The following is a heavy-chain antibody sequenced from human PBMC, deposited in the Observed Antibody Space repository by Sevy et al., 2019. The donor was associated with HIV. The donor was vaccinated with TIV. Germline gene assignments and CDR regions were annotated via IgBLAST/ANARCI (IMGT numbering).Heavy chain of an antibody. CDR3: TTDLTAIMITFGGVIVKPFDY. D-gene: IGHD3-16*02. Sequence: GGSLRLSCAASGFTFSNAWMSWVRQAPGKGLEWVGRIKSKTEGGTTDYAAPVKGRFTISKDDSKNRLYLQMNSLKTEDTAVYFCTTDLTAIMITFGGVIVKPFDYWGQGTLVTVSS. CDR1: GFTFSNAW. V-gene: IGHV3-15*01. J-gene: IGHJ4*02. CDR2: IKSKTEGGTT.